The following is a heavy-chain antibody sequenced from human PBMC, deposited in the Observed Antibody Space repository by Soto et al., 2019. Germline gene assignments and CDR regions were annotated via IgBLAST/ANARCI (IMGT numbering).Heavy chain of an antibody. D-gene: IGHD5-12*01. Sequence: GESLKISCQGSGYIFTTYWIGWVRQMPGKGLEWMGIIYPTDSDTRYSPSFQGQVTISADKSITTAYLQWSSLRASDTAVYYCARSGYSSRGMDVWGQGTTVTVSS. CDR1: GYIFTTYW. CDR3: ARSGYSSRGMDV. V-gene: IGHV5-51*01. CDR2: IYPTDSDT. J-gene: IGHJ6*02.